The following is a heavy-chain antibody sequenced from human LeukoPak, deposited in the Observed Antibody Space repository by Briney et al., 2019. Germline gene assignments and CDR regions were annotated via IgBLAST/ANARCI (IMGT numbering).Heavy chain of an antibody. CDR1: GFTFSSYA. J-gene: IGHJ4*02. D-gene: IGHD2-2*02. Sequence: GSLRLSCAASGFTFSSYAMHWVRQAPGKGLEWVAVIPYDGSNKYYADSVKGRFTISRDNSKNTLYLQMNSLRAEDTAVYYCARGDCSSTICFTLDYWGQGTLVTVSS. V-gene: IGHV3-30*01. CDR2: IPYDGSNK. CDR3: ARGDCSSTICFTLDY.